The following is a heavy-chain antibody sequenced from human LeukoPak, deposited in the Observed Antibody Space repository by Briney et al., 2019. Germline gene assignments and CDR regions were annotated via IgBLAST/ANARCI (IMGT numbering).Heavy chain of an antibody. CDR1: GFTFSSYW. CDR2: IKQDGSEK. V-gene: IGHV3-7*01. Sequence: PGGSLRLSCAASGFTFSSYWMSWVRQAPGKGLEWVANIKQDGSEKYYVDSVKGRFTISRDNAKNSLYLQMNSLRAEDTAVYYCARAGSKSYYYYGIDVWGQGTTVTVSS. D-gene: IGHD4-4*01. J-gene: IGHJ6*02. CDR3: ARAGSKSYYYYGIDV.